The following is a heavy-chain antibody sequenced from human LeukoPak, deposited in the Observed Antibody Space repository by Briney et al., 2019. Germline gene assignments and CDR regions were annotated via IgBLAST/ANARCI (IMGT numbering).Heavy chain of an antibody. CDR3: ARVTGYYFYIDL. CDR1: GFIFDDYG. Sequence: RPGGSLRLSCGASGFIFDDYGMAWVRQAPGKGLEWVAGMNWNGDSRGYADSVKGRFTISRDNAKNSLQLQMSSLRTEDTAFYYCARVTGYYFYIDLWGNGTTVTVSS. V-gene: IGHV3-20*04. CDR2: MNWNGDSR. J-gene: IGHJ6*03.